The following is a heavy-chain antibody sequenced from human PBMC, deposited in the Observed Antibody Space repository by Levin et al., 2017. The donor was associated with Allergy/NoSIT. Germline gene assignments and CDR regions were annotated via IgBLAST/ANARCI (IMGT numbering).Heavy chain of an antibody. J-gene: IGHJ6*02. V-gene: IGHV5-51*01. CDR1: GYSFTSYW. Sequence: SGESLKISCKGSGYSFTSYWIGWVRPMPGKGLEWMGIIYPGDSDTRYSPSFQGQVTISADKSISTAYLQWSSLKASDTAMYYCARRRGEETQGRHYYGMDVWGQGTTVTVSS. D-gene: IGHD3-10*01. CDR2: IYPGDSDT. CDR3: ARRRGEETQGRHYYGMDV.